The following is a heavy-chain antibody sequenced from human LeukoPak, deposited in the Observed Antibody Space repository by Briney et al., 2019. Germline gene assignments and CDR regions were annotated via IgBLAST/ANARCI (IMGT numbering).Heavy chain of an antibody. Sequence: SETLSLTCTVSGGSISSSSYYWGWIRQPPGKGLEWIVSIYYSGSTYHNPSLKTRVTISVNTSKNQFSLKLSSVTAADTAVYYCARHLTVYCTNGVCSDAFDIWGQGTMVTVSS. CDR2: IYYSGST. CDR1: GGSISSSSYY. CDR3: ARHLTVYCTNGVCSDAFDI. D-gene: IGHD2-8*01. J-gene: IGHJ3*02. V-gene: IGHV4-39*01.